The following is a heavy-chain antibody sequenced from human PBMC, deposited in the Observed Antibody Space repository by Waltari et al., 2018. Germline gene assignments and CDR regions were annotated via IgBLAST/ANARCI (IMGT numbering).Heavy chain of an antibody. J-gene: IGHJ5*02. CDR1: GYSFTSYW. CDR3: ARSGDMTGTTRWFDP. D-gene: IGHD1-7*01. Sequence: EVQLVQSGAEVKKPGESLKISCKGSGYSFTSYWLGWVRQMPGKGLEWMGVIYPGDSDTRYSPSFQGQVTISADKSISTAYLQWSSLKASDTAMYYCARSGDMTGTTRWFDPWGQGTLVTVSS. V-gene: IGHV5-51*03. CDR2: IYPGDSDT.